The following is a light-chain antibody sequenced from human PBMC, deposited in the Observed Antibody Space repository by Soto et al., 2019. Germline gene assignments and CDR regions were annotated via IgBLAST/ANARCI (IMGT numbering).Light chain of an antibody. Sequence: EIVLTQSPDTLSLSPGERATLSCRASQSISTHLAWYQQKPGQAPRLLIYDTSNRATGIPARFSGSGSGTEFTLNILSPEHEDISVYYCQKRSTSPPTFGHGTKLDIK. J-gene: IGKJ3*01. V-gene: IGKV3-11*01. CDR2: DTS. CDR3: QKRSTSPPT. CDR1: QSISTH.